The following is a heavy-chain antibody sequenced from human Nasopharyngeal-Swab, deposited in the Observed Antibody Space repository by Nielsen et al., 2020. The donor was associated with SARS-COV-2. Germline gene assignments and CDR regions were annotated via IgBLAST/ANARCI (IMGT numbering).Heavy chain of an antibody. CDR3: ARDYYGSGKGWFDP. J-gene: IGHJ5*02. D-gene: IGHD3-10*01. CDR2: IWYDGSNK. V-gene: IGHV3-33*01. Sequence: WIRQPPGKGLEWVAVIWYDGSNKYYADSVKGRFTISRDNSKNTLYLQMNSLRAEDTAVYYCARDYYGSGKGWFDPWGQGTLVTASS.